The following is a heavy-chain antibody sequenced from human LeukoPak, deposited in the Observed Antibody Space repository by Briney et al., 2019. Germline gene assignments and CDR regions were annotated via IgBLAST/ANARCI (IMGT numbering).Heavy chain of an antibody. J-gene: IGHJ4*02. D-gene: IGHD2-15*01. Sequence: GGSLRLSCAASGFTFSNYAIHWVRQTPGRGLEWVAVISYDGSIKFYADSVNGRFTIPRDNSENTLYLQMNSLRAEDTAVYYCARAVVVSSYFDYWGQGTLVTVSS. CDR3: ARAVVVSSYFDY. V-gene: IGHV3-30-3*01. CDR1: GFTFSNYA. CDR2: ISYDGSIK.